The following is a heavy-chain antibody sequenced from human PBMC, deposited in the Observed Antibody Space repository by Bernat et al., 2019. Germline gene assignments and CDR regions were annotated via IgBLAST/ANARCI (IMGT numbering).Heavy chain of an antibody. CDR1: GGSISSSNW. Sequence: QLQLQESGPGLVKPSETLSLTCTVSGGSISSSNWWSWVRQPPGKGLEWIGEIYHSGSTNYNPSLKSRVTISVDKSKNQFSLKVSSVTAADTAVYYCARGDTSSSGYYYYGMDVWGRDHGHRLL. D-gene: IGHD6-6*01. J-gene: IGHJ6*04. V-gene: IGHV4-4*02. CDR3: ARGDTSSSGYYYYGMDV. CDR2: IYHSGST.